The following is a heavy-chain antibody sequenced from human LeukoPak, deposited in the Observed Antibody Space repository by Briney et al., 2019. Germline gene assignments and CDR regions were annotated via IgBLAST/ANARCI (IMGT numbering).Heavy chain of an antibody. V-gene: IGHV3-48*01. CDR3: ARDQSYAFDI. CDR2: INWNPSTI. CDR1: GFTFTTYS. J-gene: IGHJ3*02. Sequence: GGSLRLSCAASGFTFTTYSMNWVRQAPGKGLEWISHINWNPSTIYYADSVKGRFTISRDNARNSLYLQMNSLRAEDAAVYYCARDQSYAFDIWGQGTMVSVSS.